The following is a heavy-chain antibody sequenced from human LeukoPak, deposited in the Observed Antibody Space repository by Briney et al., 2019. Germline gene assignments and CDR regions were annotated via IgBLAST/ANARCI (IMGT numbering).Heavy chain of an antibody. J-gene: IGHJ6*03. D-gene: IGHD6-13*01. V-gene: IGHV4-34*01. Sequence: SETLSLTCAVYGGSFSGYYWSWIRQPPGKGLEWIGEINHSGSTNYNPSLKSRVTISVDTSKNQFSLKLSSVTAADTAVYYCARVGGGYISSWYTSGYYYYYMDVWGKGTTVTVSS. CDR3: ARVGGGYISSWYTSGYYYYYMDV. CDR1: GGSFSGYY. CDR2: INHSGST.